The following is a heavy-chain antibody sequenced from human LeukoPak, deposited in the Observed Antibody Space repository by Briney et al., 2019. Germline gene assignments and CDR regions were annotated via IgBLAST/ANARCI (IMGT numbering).Heavy chain of an antibody. Sequence: GGSLRLSCAASGFTLSTYSMNWVRQAPGKGLEWVSSISSSATYMYYADSVKGRFTISRDNAKTSLYLQMNSLRAEDTAVYYCARGGVGLVIIPGWEYDYYGLDVWGQGTTVTVSS. J-gene: IGHJ6*02. CDR1: GFTLSTYS. V-gene: IGHV3-21*03. CDR3: ARGGVGLVIIPGWEYDYYGLDV. CDR2: ISSSATYM. D-gene: IGHD3/OR15-3a*01.